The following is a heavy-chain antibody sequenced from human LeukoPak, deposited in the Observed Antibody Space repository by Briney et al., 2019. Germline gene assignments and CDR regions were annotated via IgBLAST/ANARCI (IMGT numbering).Heavy chain of an antibody. CDR2: IYSAGGT. Sequence: GGSLRLSCAASGFTVSNNYMSWVRRAAGKGLEWVALIYSAGGTYYADSVKGRFTISRDNSKDTLHLQMNSLRAEDTAVYYCVRNSGELGAWGQGTLVTVSS. CDR3: VRNSGELGA. CDR1: GFTVSNNY. V-gene: IGHV3-53*01. D-gene: IGHD2-21*01. J-gene: IGHJ5*02.